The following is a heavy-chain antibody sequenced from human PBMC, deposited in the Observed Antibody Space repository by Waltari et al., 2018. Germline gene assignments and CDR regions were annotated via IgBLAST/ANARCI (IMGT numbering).Heavy chain of an antibody. V-gene: IGHV4-59*01. CDR2: IYYSGST. J-gene: IGHJ6*02. Sequence: QVQLQESGPGLVKPSETLSLTCTVSGGSISSYYWSWIRQPPGKGLEWIGYIYYSGSTNYNPSRKSRVTISVDTSKNQFSLKLSSVTAADTAVYYCARGGDGLIVVAVPDYYYGMDVWGQGTTVTVSS. D-gene: IGHD3-22*01. CDR1: GGSISSYY. CDR3: ARGGDGLIVVAVPDYYYGMDV.